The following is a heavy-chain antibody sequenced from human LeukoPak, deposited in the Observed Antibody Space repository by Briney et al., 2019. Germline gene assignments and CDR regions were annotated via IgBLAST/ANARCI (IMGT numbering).Heavy chain of an antibody. Sequence: SETLSLTCTVSGGSISSYYWSWLRQPAGKGLEWIGRIYTSGSTNYNPSLTSRVTMSVDTSKNQFSLKLSSVTAADTAVYYCARDIGSGWSHFDYWGQGTLVTVSS. CDR3: ARDIGSGWSHFDY. D-gene: IGHD6-19*01. V-gene: IGHV4-4*07. CDR1: GGSISSYY. CDR2: IYTSGST. J-gene: IGHJ4*02.